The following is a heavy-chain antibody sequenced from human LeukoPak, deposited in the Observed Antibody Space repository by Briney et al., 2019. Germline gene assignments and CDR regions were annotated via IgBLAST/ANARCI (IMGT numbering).Heavy chain of an antibody. Sequence: SETLSLTCTVSGVSISTYSWSWIRQPPGKGLEWIGYISYSGSTSYNPSLRSRVTTSVDTSKNQFSLKLSSVTAADTAVYYCARDSTQARDDAFDIWGQGTMVTVSS. CDR2: ISYSGST. CDR1: GVSISTYS. J-gene: IGHJ3*02. CDR3: ARDSTQARDDAFDI. V-gene: IGHV4-59*12.